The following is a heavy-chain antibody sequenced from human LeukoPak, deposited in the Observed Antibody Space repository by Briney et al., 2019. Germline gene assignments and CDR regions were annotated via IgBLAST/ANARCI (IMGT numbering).Heavy chain of an antibody. CDR3: AKETGGFDF. CDR2: INIITNNT. CDR1: GFAFSSYS. D-gene: IGHD2-15*01. J-gene: IGHJ4*02. V-gene: IGHV3-21*04. Sequence: GGSLRLSCAASGFAFSSYSMNWVRQAPGKGLEWVSSINIITNNTYHADSVKGRFTISRDNSKNTLYLRMNSLRAEDTAVYYCAKETGGFDFWGQGTLVTVSS.